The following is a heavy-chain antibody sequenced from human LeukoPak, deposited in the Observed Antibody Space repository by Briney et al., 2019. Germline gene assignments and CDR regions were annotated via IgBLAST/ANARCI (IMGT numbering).Heavy chain of an antibody. D-gene: IGHD5-24*01. CDR1: GLTFTSSA. CDR2: IVVGSGNT. V-gene: IGHV1-58*02. J-gene: IGHJ4*02. CDR3: AARPLRGYSPFDY. Sequence: SVKVSCKASGLTFTSSAMQWVRQARGQRLEWIGWIVVGSGNTNYAQKFQERVTITRDMSTSTAYMELSSLRSEDTAVYYCAARPLRGYSPFDYWGQGTLVTVSS.